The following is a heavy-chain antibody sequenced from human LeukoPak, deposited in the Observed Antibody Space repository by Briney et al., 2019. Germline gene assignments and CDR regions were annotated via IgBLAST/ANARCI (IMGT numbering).Heavy chain of an antibody. CDR2: INRDGRST. D-gene: IGHD2-8*02. CDR1: GFTFSSYW. J-gene: IGHJ4*02. Sequence: GGSLRLSCAASGFTFSSYWMHWVRQAPGKGRVWVSRINRDGRSTSSADSVKGRFTISRDNAKNTLYLKMNSLRTEDTAVYYCARDQLYCTGGICYFDYWGQGTLVTVSS. V-gene: IGHV3-74*01. CDR3: ARDQLYCTGGICYFDY.